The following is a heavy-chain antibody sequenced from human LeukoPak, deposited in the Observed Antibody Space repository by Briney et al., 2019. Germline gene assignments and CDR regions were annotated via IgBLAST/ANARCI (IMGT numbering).Heavy chain of an antibody. V-gene: IGHV3-48*01. CDR2: ITSRSSTI. CDR3: ARASTTVSKQSDY. D-gene: IGHD4-11*01. J-gene: IGHJ4*02. CDR1: GFTFSSYS. Sequence: GSPRLSCAASGFTFSSYSMNWVRQAPGKGLEWVSYITSRSSTIYYADAVKGRFTISRDNAKNSLYLQMNSLRAEDTAVYYCARASTTVSKQSDYWGQGTLVTVSP.